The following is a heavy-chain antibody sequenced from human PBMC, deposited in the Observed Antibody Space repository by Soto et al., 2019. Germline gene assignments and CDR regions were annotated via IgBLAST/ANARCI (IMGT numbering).Heavy chain of an antibody. CDR3: AKDDPYSNPFDY. D-gene: IGHD4-4*01. CDR2: ISYDGSNK. Sequence: GGSLRLSCAASGFTFSSYGMHWVRQAPGKGLEWVAVISYDGSNKYYADCVKGRLTISRENSKNTLYLQMNSLRAEDTAVYYCAKDDPYSNPFDYWGQGTLVTVSS. V-gene: IGHV3-30*18. J-gene: IGHJ4*02. CDR1: GFTFSSYG.